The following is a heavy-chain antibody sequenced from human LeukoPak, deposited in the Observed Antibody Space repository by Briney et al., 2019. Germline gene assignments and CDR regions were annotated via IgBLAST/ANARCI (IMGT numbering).Heavy chain of an antibody. D-gene: IGHD2-2*01. CDR3: ARQVVVVPAAKGLYYDFWSGLPVYWFYP. CDR2: IYYSGST. J-gene: IGHJ5*02. CDR1: GGSISSSSYY. Sequence: PSETLSLTCTVSGGSISSSSYYWGWIRQPPGKGLEWIGNIYYSGSTYYNPSLKCRVTISVETSKHQFSLKLSSVTAADTAVYYCARQVVVVPAAKGLYYDFWSGLPVYWFYPWGQGTLVTVSS. V-gene: IGHV4-39*01.